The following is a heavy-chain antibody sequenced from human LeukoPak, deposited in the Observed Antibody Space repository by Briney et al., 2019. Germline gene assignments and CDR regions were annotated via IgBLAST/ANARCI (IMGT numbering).Heavy chain of an antibody. J-gene: IGHJ3*02. CDR3: ARAYYDILTGYSDFLFDI. D-gene: IGHD3-9*01. CDR2: IYSGGST. Sequence: QPGGSLRLSCAASGFTASSDYMSWVRQAPGKGLEWVSVIYSGGSTYYADSVKGRFTISRDNSKNTLYLQMNSLRAEDTAVYYCARAYYDILTGYSDFLFDIWGQGTMVTVSS. CDR1: GFTASSDY. V-gene: IGHV3-66*01.